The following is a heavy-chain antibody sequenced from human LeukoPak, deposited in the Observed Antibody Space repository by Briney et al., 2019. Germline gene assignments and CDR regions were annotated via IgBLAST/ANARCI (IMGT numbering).Heavy chain of an antibody. CDR1: GFIFSTYA. CDR2: ISDSSAM. Sequence: GGSLRLSCSASGFIFSTYAMHWVRQALGKGLEWVSYISDSSAMYYADSVRGRFTISRENDKNSLFLQMNSLRAEDTAVYYCARDGGYSGYDADCWGQGTLVTVSS. J-gene: IGHJ4*02. CDR3: ARDGGYSGYDADC. V-gene: IGHV3-48*01. D-gene: IGHD5-12*01.